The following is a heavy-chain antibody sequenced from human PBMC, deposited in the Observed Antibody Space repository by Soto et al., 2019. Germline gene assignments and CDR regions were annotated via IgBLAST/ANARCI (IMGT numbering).Heavy chain of an antibody. Sequence: QLQLQESGPGLVKPSETLSLTCTVSGGSISSSNYYWGWIRQPPGKGLEWIGRIYYSGSTSYNSSLKSRVTISVDTSKNQFSLRLNSVTGADTAVYYCASPTLGAFDIWGQGTMVTVSS. CDR3: ASPTLGAFDI. CDR1: GGSISSSNYY. CDR2: IYYSGST. J-gene: IGHJ3*02. V-gene: IGHV4-39*01. D-gene: IGHD3-16*01.